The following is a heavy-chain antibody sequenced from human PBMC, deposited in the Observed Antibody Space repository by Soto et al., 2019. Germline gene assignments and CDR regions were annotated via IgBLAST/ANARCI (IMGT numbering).Heavy chain of an antibody. Sequence: GGSLRLSCAASGFIFSNYAMHWVRQAPGEGPEWVSDIRDSGRETFYADSVKGRFTISRDNSKNTLYLQMNSLRAEDTAVYYCAKGTSDSCYSAVEYWGQGTLVTVSS. CDR1: GFIFSNYA. CDR2: IRDSGRET. CDR3: AKGTSDSCYSAVEY. J-gene: IGHJ4*02. D-gene: IGHD2-2*01. V-gene: IGHV3-23*01.